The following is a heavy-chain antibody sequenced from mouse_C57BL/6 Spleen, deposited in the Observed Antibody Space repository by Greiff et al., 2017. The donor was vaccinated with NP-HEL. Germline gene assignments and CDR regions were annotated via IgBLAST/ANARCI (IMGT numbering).Heavy chain of an antibody. CDR3: ARYYGSSYGAMDY. V-gene: IGHV5-17*01. CDR1: GFTFSDYG. J-gene: IGHJ4*01. Sequence: EVKVVESGGGLVKPGGSLKLSCAASGFTFSDYGMHWVRQAPEKGLEWVAYISSGSSTIYYADTVKGRFTISRDNAKNTLFPQMTSLRSEDTAMYYCARYYGSSYGAMDYWGQGTSVTVSS. D-gene: IGHD1-1*01. CDR2: ISSGSSTI.